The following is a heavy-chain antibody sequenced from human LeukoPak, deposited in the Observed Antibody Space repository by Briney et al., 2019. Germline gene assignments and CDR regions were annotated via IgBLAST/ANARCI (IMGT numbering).Heavy chain of an antibody. CDR2: ISSSSSYI. D-gene: IGHD6-19*01. Sequence: PGGSLRLSCAASGFTFSSYSMNWIRQAPGKGLEWVSSISSSSSYIYYADLVKGRFTISRDNARNSLYLQMNSLRAEDTAVYYCARDRTGIAVAGQGGFDYWGQGTLVTVSS. CDR3: ARDRTGIAVAGQGGFDY. J-gene: IGHJ4*02. CDR1: GFTFSSYS. V-gene: IGHV3-21*01.